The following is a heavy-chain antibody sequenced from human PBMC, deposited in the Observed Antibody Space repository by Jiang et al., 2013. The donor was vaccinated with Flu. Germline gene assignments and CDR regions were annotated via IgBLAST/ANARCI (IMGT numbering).Heavy chain of an antibody. CDR3: AADLWGHYDSTRDY. D-gene: IGHD3-22*01. Sequence: GAEVKKPGTSVKVSCKASGFTFTSSTMQWVRQARGQRLEWIGWIVVGSGSTNYAQQFQERVTITRDMSTSTAYMELSSLRSEDTAVYYCAADLWGHYDSTRDYWGQGTRVTVSS. J-gene: IGHJ4*02. V-gene: IGHV1-58*02. CDR2: IVVGSGST. CDR1: GFTFTSST.